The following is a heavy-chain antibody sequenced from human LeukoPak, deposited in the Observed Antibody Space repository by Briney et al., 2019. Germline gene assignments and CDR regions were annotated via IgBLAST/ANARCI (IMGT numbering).Heavy chain of an antibody. D-gene: IGHD2-15*01. CDR2: ISGDEIWT. J-gene: IGHJ4*02. V-gene: IGHV3-74*01. CDR1: GFTLSNYW. Sequence: GGSLRLSCAASGFTLSNYWMHWVRHTPGKGLVWVSRISGDEIWTSYADSVKGRFIISRDNAKNTVYLQMSSLRTEDTAVYYCARDGGYCSGGSCETHFDYWGQGTLVTVSS. CDR3: ARDGGYCSGGSCETHFDY.